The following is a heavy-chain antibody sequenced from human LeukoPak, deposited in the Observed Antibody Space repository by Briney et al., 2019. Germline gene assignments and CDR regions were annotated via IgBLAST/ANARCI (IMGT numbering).Heavy chain of an antibody. CDR2: MYTGGGR. CDR1: GGSISSYY. V-gene: IGHV3-66*01. Sequence: SSETLSLTCTVSGGSISSYYMSWVRQPPGKGLEWVSVMYTGGGRYYGDSVKGRFTISRDNSKNTVFLQMNSLRVEDTALYYCTRGQSYCGADCYSDWGQGTLVTVSS. D-gene: IGHD2-21*02. J-gene: IGHJ4*02. CDR3: TRGQSYCGADCYSD.